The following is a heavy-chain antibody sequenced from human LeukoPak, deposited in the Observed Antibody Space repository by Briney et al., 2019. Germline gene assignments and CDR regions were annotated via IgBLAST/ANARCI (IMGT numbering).Heavy chain of an antibody. J-gene: IGHJ4*02. CDR1: GFTFSSYE. V-gene: IGHV3-48*03. Sequence: GGSLRLSCAASGFTFSSYEMSWVRQAPGKGLEWVSYISNSGSTMYYADSVKGRFTISRNNAKNSLYLQMNSLRAEDTAIYYCAREEQKLQDFDYWGQGTLVTVSS. D-gene: IGHD6-13*01. CDR3: AREEQKLQDFDY. CDR2: ISNSGSTM.